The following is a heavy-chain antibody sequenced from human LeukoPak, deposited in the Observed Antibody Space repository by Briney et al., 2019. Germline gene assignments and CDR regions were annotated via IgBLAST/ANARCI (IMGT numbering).Heavy chain of an antibody. CDR1: GGSISSYY. CDR3: ARGGGSRDGYNFDY. D-gene: IGHD5-24*01. Sequence: SETLSLTCTVSGGSISSYYWSWIRQPPGKGLEWIGYIYYSGSTNYNPSLKSRVTISLDTSKNQFSPKLSSVTAADTAVYYCARGGGSRDGYNFDYWGQGTLVTVSS. J-gene: IGHJ4*02. V-gene: IGHV4-59*01. CDR2: IYYSGST.